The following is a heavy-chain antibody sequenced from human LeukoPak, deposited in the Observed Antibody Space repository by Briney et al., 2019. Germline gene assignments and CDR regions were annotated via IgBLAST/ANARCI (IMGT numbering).Heavy chain of an antibody. Sequence: SETLSLTCAVYGWSLSGYYWSWIRQPPGKGLEWIGEINHSGSTNYNPSLKSRVTISVDTSKNQFSLKLSSVTAADTAVYYCAREVNDSSCYYYRRISYYYMDVWGKGTTVTVSS. CDR2: INHSGST. J-gene: IGHJ6*03. CDR1: GWSLSGYY. CDR3: AREVNDSSCYYYRRISYYYMDV. V-gene: IGHV4-34*01. D-gene: IGHD3-22*01.